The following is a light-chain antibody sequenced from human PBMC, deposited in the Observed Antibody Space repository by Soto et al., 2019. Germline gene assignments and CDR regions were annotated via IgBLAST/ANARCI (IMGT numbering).Light chain of an antibody. CDR2: TAS. CDR1: HSISSY. CDR3: KRSNGPPWR. V-gene: IGKV1-39*01. J-gene: IGKJ1*01. Sequence: IQMTQSPSSLSPSVVDRVTITCRASHSISSYLNWYQQKPVKAPKLLISTASSLQNGVPSRFSGSGSGTDFPFTIRSLQPEDFPTYYCKRSNGPPWRFGQGPRWIS.